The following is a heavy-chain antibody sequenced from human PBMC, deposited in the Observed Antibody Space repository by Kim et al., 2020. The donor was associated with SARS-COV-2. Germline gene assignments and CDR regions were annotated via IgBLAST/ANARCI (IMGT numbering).Heavy chain of an antibody. V-gene: IGHV3-74*01. Sequence: TNYADSGKGRFTISRDNAKNTLYLQMDSLRTEDTAVYYCARDISYGSFDPWGQGTLVTVSS. CDR3: ARDISYGSFDP. D-gene: IGHD3-10*01. CDR2: T. J-gene: IGHJ5*02.